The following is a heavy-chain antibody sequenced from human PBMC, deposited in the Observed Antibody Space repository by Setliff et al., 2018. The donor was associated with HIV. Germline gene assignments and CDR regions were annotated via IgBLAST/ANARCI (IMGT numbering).Heavy chain of an antibody. CDR2: INHTGST. D-gene: IGHD6-19*01. CDR1: GYSISSGYY. J-gene: IGHJ4*02. V-gene: IGHV4-38-2*02. CDR3: ARERPQSHFFDY. Sequence: PSETLSLTCDVSGYSISSGYYWGWIRQSPGKGLEWIATINHTGSTYYNPSLKGRVTLSVDTSKNQFSLKLSSVTAADTAVYDCARERPQSHFFDYWGQGTLVTVSS.